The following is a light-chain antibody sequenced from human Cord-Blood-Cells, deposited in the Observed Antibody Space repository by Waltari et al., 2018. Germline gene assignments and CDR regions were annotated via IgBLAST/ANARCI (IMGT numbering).Light chain of an antibody. Sequence: IQMTQSPSTLSASVGDRVTITCRASQSISRGLAWYQQKPGKAPKLLIYKESSLESGVPSRFSGSGSGTEFTLTISSLQPDDFATYYCQQYNSYSWTFGQGTKVEIK. J-gene: IGKJ1*01. CDR3: QQYNSYSWT. CDR2: KES. CDR1: QSISRG. V-gene: IGKV1-5*03.